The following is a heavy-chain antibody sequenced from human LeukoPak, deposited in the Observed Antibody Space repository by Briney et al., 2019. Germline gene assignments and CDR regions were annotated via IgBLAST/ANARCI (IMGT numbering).Heavy chain of an antibody. D-gene: IGHD3-16*01. CDR2: IFYGGSKK. V-gene: IGHV3-33*01. CDR3: ARSLGETTFDW. CDR1: GFTFRNYG. J-gene: IGHJ4*02. Sequence: GGSLRLSCVASGFTFRNYGMHWIRQAPGKGLEWVSVIFYGGSKKYYADFVKGRFTISRDNSKNAVYLQMDSLRAEDTAFYYCARSLGETTFDWWGQGTLVTVPS.